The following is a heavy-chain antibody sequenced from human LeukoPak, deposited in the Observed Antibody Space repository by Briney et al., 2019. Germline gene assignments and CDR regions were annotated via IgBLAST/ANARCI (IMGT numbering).Heavy chain of an antibody. Sequence: ASVKVSCKASGYTFTSYDISWVRQATGQGLEWMGWMNPNSGNTGYAQKFQGRVTMTRNTSISTAYMELSSLRSEDTAVYYCARGRITMVRGVNWFDPWGQGTLVTVSS. D-gene: IGHD3-10*01. V-gene: IGHV1-8*01. CDR3: ARGRITMVRGVNWFDP. CDR2: MNPNSGNT. CDR1: GYTFTSYD. J-gene: IGHJ5*02.